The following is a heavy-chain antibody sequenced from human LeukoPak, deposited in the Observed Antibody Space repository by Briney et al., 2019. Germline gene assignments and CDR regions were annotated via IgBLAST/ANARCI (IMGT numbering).Heavy chain of an antibody. CDR1: GFTFSNYW. V-gene: IGHV3-7*05. Sequence: GGSLRLSCAASGFTFSNYWMSWVRQAPGKGLERVANIKDDGSGKYYVDSVKGRLSISRDNAEKTLYLQMNSLRAEDTAVYYCARYSGDYYSFHYWGRGTLVTVSS. D-gene: IGHD1-26*01. J-gene: IGHJ4*02. CDR2: IKDDGSGK. CDR3: ARYSGDYYSFHY.